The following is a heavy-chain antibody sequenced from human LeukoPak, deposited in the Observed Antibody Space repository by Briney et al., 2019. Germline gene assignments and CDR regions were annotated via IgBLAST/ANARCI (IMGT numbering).Heavy chain of an antibody. J-gene: IGHJ2*01. CDR1: GYPFSQHG. D-gene: IGHD2-2*01. CDR2: IWPNGNKK. CDR3: VVVLVPAAVWQFDV. V-gene: IGHV3-33*01. Sequence: GGSLRLSCVASGYPFSQHGIHWVRQAPGRGLEGVAVIWPNGNKKEYADSVRGRFIVSKDNSENTLSLQMNSLRAEDTAVYYCVVVLVPAAVWQFDVWGRGTLVTVSS.